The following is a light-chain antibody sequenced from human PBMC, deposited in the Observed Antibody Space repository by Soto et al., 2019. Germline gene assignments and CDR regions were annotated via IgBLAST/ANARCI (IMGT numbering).Light chain of an antibody. Sequence: EIVMTQSPATLSVSPGESATLSCRASQSISSELAWYQQKPGQPHRLLIYGASTRATRVPARFTGSGSGSDFTLTISGLQSEDFAVYNCQHGNNLPLTFGQGTRLEI. CDR1: QSISSE. CDR3: QHGNNLPLT. CDR2: GAS. V-gene: IGKV3-15*01. J-gene: IGKJ2*01.